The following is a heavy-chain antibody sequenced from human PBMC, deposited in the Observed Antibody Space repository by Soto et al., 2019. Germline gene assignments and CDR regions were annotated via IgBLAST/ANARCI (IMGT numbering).Heavy chain of an antibody. Sequence: GSLRLSCAASGFTFSSYAMTWVRHAPGKGLEWVSAISGSGSSTYYPDSVKGRFTISRDNSKNTLYLQMNALRAEDTAVYYCAKDHDYDTSGYYFDDWGQGTLVTVSS. CDR3: AKDHDYDTSGYYFDD. J-gene: IGHJ4*02. CDR2: ISGSGSST. D-gene: IGHD3-22*01. CDR1: GFTFSSYA. V-gene: IGHV3-23*01.